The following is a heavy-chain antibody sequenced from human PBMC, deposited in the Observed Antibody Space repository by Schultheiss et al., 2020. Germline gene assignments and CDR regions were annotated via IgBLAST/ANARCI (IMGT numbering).Heavy chain of an antibody. Sequence: SETLSLTCTVSGGSVSSGRDFWSWIRQPPGKELEWIGYAYYSGSTNYNPSLKSRVTISVDTSKNLFSLRLTSMTAADTAVYYCARAPPLYSFWSGYDSWGQGALVTVSS. CDR2: AYYSGST. CDR1: GGSVSSGRDF. D-gene: IGHD3-3*01. V-gene: IGHV4-61*01. CDR3: ARAPPLYSFWSGYDS. J-gene: IGHJ4*02.